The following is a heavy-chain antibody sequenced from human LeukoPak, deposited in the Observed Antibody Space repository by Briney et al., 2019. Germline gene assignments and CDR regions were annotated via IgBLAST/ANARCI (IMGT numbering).Heavy chain of an antibody. CDR1: GGSISTYY. CDR3: ARHYCSGGSCYLGFDY. D-gene: IGHD2-15*01. Sequence: SETLSLTGTVSGGSISTYYWSWIRQPPGKGLEWIGYYSGNTNYNPSLKSRVTISVDTSKNQFSLKLSSVTAADTALYYCARHYCSGGSCYLGFDYWGQGTLVTVSS. CDR2: YSGNT. V-gene: IGHV4-59*01. J-gene: IGHJ4*02.